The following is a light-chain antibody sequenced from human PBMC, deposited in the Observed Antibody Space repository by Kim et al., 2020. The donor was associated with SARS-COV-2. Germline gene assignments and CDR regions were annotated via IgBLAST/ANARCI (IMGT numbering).Light chain of an antibody. CDR2: GYN. CDR1: FTNVGRNT. CDR3: AAWDDNLNGVG. Sequence: GKRVTSTGSGSFTNVGRNTVRWWQRVPGTAPKLLSFGYNQRPSGVPDRFSGSKSGTSASLAISGIQSEDEADYYCAAWDDNLNGVGFGGGTQLTVL. J-gene: IGLJ2*01. V-gene: IGLV1-44*01.